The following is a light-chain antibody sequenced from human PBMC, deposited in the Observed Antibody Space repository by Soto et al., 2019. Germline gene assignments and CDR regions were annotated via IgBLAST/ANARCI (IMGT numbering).Light chain of an antibody. CDR2: MAS. Sequence: DIQMTQSPSTLSASVGDRVSITCRTSQSIKSRLAWYQQKPGKAPKLLIYMASILQSGVPSRFSGSGSGTEFSLTISSLQPDDFATYFCQEYDGHCTFGQGTKLEMK. J-gene: IGKJ2*02. V-gene: IGKV1-5*03. CDR3: QEYDGHCT. CDR1: QSIKSR.